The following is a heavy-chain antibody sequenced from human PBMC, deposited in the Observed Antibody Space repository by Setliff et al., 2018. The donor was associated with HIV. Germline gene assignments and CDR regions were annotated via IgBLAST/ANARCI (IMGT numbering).Heavy chain of an antibody. V-gene: IGHV4-61*09. CDR1: GDSMTSGSFY. CDR3: ARRTFGSGRFDP. CDR2: VHSTLST. D-gene: IGHD6-19*01. J-gene: IGHJ5*02. Sequence: PSETLSLTCTVSGDSMTSGSFYWSWVRQPAGKGLEWIGQVHSTLSTNYNPSLKSRLSISADTFKNQFSLNLRFVTAADTALYYCARRTFGSGRFDPWGQGTPVTVSS.